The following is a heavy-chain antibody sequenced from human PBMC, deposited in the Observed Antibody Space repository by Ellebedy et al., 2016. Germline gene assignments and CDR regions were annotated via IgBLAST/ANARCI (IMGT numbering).Heavy chain of an antibody. V-gene: IGHV4-39*07. CDR2: IYYSGST. CDR1: GGSISSSSYY. J-gene: IGHJ4*02. CDR3: ARDSYDSSGWGY. D-gene: IGHD3-22*01. Sequence: SETLSLTXTVSGGSISSSSYYWGWIRQPPGKGLEWIGSIYYSGSTYYNPSLKSRVTISVDTSKNQFSLKLSSVTAADTAVYYCARDSYDSSGWGYWGQGTLVTVSS.